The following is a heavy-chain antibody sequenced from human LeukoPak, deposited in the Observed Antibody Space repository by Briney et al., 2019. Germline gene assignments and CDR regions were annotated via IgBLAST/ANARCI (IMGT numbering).Heavy chain of an antibody. CDR3: ARVLRGVAVAGFDY. V-gene: IGHV4-59*01. J-gene: IGHJ4*02. CDR2: IYYSGST. D-gene: IGHD6-19*01. Sequence: SETLSLTRTVSGGSISSYYWSWIRQPPGKGLEWIGYIYYSGSTNYNPSLKSRVTISVDTPKNQFSLKLSSVTAADTAVYYCARVLRGVAVAGFDYWGQGTLVTVSS. CDR1: GGSISSYY.